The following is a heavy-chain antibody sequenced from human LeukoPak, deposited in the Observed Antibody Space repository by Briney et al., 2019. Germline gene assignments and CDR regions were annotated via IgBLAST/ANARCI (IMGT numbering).Heavy chain of an antibody. J-gene: IGHJ6*03. CDR1: GYTFTSYY. V-gene: IGHV1-46*01. CDR2: INPSGGST. Sequence: ASVKVSCKASGYTFTSYYMHWVRQAPGQGLEWMGIINPSGGSTSYAQKFQGRVTMTRDMSTSTAYMELSSLRSEDTAVYYCASQVYAPGYYYMDVWGKGTTVTVSS. CDR3: ASQVYAPGYYYMDV. D-gene: IGHD2/OR15-2a*01.